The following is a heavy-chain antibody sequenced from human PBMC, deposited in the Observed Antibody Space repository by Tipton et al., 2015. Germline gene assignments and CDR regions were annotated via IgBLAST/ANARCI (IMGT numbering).Heavy chain of an antibody. Sequence: QLVQSGAGVKKPGESLKISCKASGYSFSNYWIGWVRQMPGKGLEWMGIIYPGDSHTRYNPSFQGQVTISADKSISTAYLHWSSLKASDTAMYYCARHVSFYYDTHGSDALDIWAQGTMVTVSS. J-gene: IGHJ3*02. CDR1: GYSFSNYW. CDR3: ARHVSFYYDTHGSDALDI. D-gene: IGHD3-22*01. CDR2: IYPGDSHT. V-gene: IGHV5-51*01.